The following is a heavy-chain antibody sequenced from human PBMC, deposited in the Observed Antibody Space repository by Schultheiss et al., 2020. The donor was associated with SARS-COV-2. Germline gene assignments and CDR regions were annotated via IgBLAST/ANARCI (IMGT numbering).Heavy chain of an antibody. J-gene: IGHJ6*02. D-gene: IGHD2-2*01. CDR1: GFTFSSYA. Sequence: GGSLRLSCAASGFTFSSYAMHWVRQAPGKGLEWVALIWYDGSNKYYADSVKGRFTLSRDNSKNTLYLQMNSLRAEDTAVYYCARDRWGEGYCSSTSCYRYGMDVWGQGTTVTVSS. CDR3: ARDRWGEGYCSSTSCYRYGMDV. V-gene: IGHV3-33*08. CDR2: IWYDGSNK.